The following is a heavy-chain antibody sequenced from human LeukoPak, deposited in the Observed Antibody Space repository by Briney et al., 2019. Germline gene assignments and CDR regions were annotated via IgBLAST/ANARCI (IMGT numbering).Heavy chain of an antibody. Sequence: SVNLSCAASRVTFSSYAISSVRQAPGPGLECMGGIIPIFITANYAQKFQGRVTITSDKSTSTAYMELSSLRSEDTAVYYCARAFLELTMVRDNGMDVWGKGTTVTVSS. CDR1: RVTFSSYA. CDR3: ARAFLELTMVRDNGMDV. CDR2: IIPIFITA. V-gene: IGHV1-69*06. D-gene: IGHD3-10*01. J-gene: IGHJ6*04.